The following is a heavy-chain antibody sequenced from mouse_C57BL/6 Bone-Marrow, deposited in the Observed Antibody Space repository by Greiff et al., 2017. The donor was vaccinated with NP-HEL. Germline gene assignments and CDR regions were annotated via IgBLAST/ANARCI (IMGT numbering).Heavy chain of an antibody. D-gene: IGHD1-1*01. CDR3: AREDYYGSPFAY. V-gene: IGHV1-81*01. CDR1: GYTFTSYG. Sequence: VQLQQSGAELARPGASVKLSCKASGYTFTSYGISWVKQRTGQGLEWIGEIYPRSGNTYYNEKFKGKATLTADKSSSTAYMELRSLTSEDSAVYFCAREDYYGSPFAYWGQGTLVTVSA. J-gene: IGHJ3*01. CDR2: IYPRSGNT.